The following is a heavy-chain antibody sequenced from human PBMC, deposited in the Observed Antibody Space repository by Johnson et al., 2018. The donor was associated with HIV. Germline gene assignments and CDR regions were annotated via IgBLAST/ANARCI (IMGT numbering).Heavy chain of an antibody. V-gene: IGHV3-9*01. CDR2: ISWNSGSI. Sequence: EVQLVESGGGLVQPGRSLRLSCAASGFTFDDYAMHWVRQAPGKGLEWVSGISWNSGSIGYVDSVKGRFTISRDNARNSLYLQMNSLRAEDTAVYYCARVRTGRENAFDIWGQGTMVTVSS. J-gene: IGHJ3*02. CDR3: ARVRTGRENAFDI. D-gene: IGHD2-8*02. CDR1: GFTFDDYA.